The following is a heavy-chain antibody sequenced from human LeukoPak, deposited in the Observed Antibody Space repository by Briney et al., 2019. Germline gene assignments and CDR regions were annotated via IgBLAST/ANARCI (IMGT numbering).Heavy chain of an antibody. CDR1: GFTFYMYA. J-gene: IGHJ4*02. CDR2: MCGTAGCT. V-gene: IGHV3-23*01. D-gene: IGHD1-26*01. Sequence: GGSLTLSCAASGFTFYMYAMSWVRQAPGKGLEWVASMCGTAGCTFYPDSVKGRFTISRDNSKNILYLQMNSLRAEDTAVYYCARDGSGSYGFDYWGQGTLVTVSS. CDR3: ARDGSGSYGFDY.